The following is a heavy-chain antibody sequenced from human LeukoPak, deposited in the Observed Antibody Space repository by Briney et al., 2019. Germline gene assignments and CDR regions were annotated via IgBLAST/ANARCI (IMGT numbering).Heavy chain of an antibody. CDR2: FRGSGLNS. Sequence: GGPRRLCWGAAGFTFSNTAVCWGRQARGRGQGWVSIFRGSGLNSYYAASVEGRSTTSGDNSSTPLFLQMNIRRAEDTALYYCVKRTMAGVLERRTYYFAYWGQGSLVTVSP. V-gene: IGHV3-23*01. D-gene: IGHD2-2*01. J-gene: IGHJ4*02. CDR1: GFTFSNTA. CDR3: VKRTMAGVLERRTYYFAY.